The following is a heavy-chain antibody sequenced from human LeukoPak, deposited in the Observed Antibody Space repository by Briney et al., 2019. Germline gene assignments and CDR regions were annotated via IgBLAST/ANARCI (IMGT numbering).Heavy chain of an antibody. V-gene: IGHV3-64*01. J-gene: IGHJ3*02. CDR2: ISSNGGST. CDR1: GFTFSSYA. CDR3: ARGPYSSGWTGAFDI. Sequence: AGGSLRLSCAASGFTFSSYAMHWVRQAPGTGLEYVSAISSNGGSTYYANSVKGRFTISRDNSKNTLYLQMGSLRAEDMAVYYCARGPYSSGWTGAFDIWGQGTMVTVSS. D-gene: IGHD6-19*01.